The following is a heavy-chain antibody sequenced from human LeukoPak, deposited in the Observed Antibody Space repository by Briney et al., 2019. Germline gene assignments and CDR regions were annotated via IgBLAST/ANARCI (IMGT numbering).Heavy chain of an antibody. V-gene: IGHV4-59*01. J-gene: IGHJ3*02. CDR3: ARLLRYFDWPMAAFDI. CDR1: GGSISSYY. D-gene: IGHD3-9*01. Sequence: SETLSLACTVSGGSISSYYWSWIRQPPGKGLEWIGYIYYSGSTNYNPSLKSRVTISVDTSKNQFSLKLSSVTAADTAVYYCARLLRYFDWPMAAFDIWGQGTMVTVSS. CDR2: IYYSGST.